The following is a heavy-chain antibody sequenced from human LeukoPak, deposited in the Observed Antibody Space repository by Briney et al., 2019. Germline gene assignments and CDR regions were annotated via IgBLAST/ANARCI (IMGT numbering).Heavy chain of an antibody. D-gene: IGHD5-24*01. CDR3: ARHRGGAEWLNWFDP. CDR2: ISHIGST. CDR1: GASVSSDSYY. J-gene: IGHJ5*02. V-gene: IGHV4-61*01. Sequence: PSETLSLTCTVSGASVSSDSYYWSWIRQPPGKGLQWIGYISHIGSTNYNPSLKSRVTISVDTSKNQFSLKLSSVTAADTAVYYCARHRGGAEWLNWFDPWGQGTLVTVSS.